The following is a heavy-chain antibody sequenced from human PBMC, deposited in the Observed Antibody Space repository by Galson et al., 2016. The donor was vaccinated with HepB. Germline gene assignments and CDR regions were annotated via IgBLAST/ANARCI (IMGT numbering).Heavy chain of an antibody. D-gene: IGHD3-10*01. CDR3: ARVWASGSSYYYYYYGMDV. Sequence: SLRLSCAASGFTFSSYGMHWVRQAPGKGLEWVAVISYDGSDKYYADSVKGRFTISRDNSKNTLNLQMNSLRAEDTAVYYCARVWASGSSYYYYYYGMDVCGQGTTVTVSS. CDR1: GFTFSSYG. CDR2: ISYDGSDK. V-gene: IGHV3-30*03. J-gene: IGHJ6*02.